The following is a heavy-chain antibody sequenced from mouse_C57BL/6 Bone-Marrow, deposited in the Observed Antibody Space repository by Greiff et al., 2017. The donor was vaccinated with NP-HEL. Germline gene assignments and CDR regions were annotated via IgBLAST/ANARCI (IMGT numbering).Heavy chain of an antibody. CDR1: GYTFTDYY. J-gene: IGHJ1*03. Sequence: VQLKESGPVLVKPGASVKMSCKASGYTFTDYYMNWVKQSPGKSLEWIGVINPYNGGTSYNQKFKGKATLTVDKSSSTAYMELNSLTSEDSAVYYCARSLYFDVWGTGTTVTVSS. CDR3: ARSLYFDV. V-gene: IGHV1-19*01. CDR2: INPYNGGT.